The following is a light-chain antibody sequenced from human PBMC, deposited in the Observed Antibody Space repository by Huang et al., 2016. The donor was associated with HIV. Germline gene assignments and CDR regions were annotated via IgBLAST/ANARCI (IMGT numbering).Light chain of an antibody. CDR2: DAS. J-gene: IGKJ3*01. CDR1: QSITNF. V-gene: IGKV1-39*01. CDR3: QESYSPLRVT. Sequence: DIHMTQSPSSLSASVGDRVTITCRASQSITNFLNWYQQKSGQAPKLLIYDASTLQSGVPSRFSGGVSGTDFTLTINSLQPEDTAIYYCQESYSPLRVTFGPGTKVDI.